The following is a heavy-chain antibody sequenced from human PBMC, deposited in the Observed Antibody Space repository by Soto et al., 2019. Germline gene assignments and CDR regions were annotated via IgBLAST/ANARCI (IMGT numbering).Heavy chain of an antibody. CDR2: IWYDGSNK. J-gene: IGHJ4*02. CDR3: ARGVQWIQLWPTLFDY. CDR1: GFTFSSYG. D-gene: IGHD5-18*01. Sequence: PGGSLRHSCAASGFTFSSYGMHWVRQAPGKGLEWVAVIWYDGSNKYYADSVKGRFTISRDNSKNTLYLQMNSLRAEDTAVYYCARGVQWIQLWPTLFDYWGQGTLVTVSS. V-gene: IGHV3-33*01.